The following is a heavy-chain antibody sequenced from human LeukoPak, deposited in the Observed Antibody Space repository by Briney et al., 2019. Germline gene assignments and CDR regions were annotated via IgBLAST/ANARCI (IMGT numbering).Heavy chain of an antibody. CDR2: INPNSGGA. CDR3: ARGYGSGSYFGY. CDR1: GYTFTGYY. V-gene: IGHV1-2*02. D-gene: IGHD3-10*01. J-gene: IGHJ4*02. Sequence: ASVKVSCKASGYTFTGYYMHWVRQAPGQGLEWMGWINPNSGGANYAQKFQGRVTMTRDTSISTAYMELNSLRFDDTAIYYCARGYGSGSYFGYWGQGTLVTVSS.